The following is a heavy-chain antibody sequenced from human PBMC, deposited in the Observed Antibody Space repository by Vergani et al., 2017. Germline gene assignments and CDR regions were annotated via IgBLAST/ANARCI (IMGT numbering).Heavy chain of an antibody. V-gene: IGHV4-39*01. CDR2: VFYGGRT. D-gene: IGHD2-21*01. Sequence: QMQLQESGPGLVKPSETLSLSCTVSGDSISTSSYAWGWIRQPPGKTLEWIGTVFYGGRTSYNPSLKSRVTISRDTSKKQISMHLTSVTAADTAVYCCARHISVVRPSCMAGFDYWGQGTQVTVSS. CDR3: ARHISVVRPSCMAGFDY. J-gene: IGHJ4*02. CDR1: GDSISTSSYA.